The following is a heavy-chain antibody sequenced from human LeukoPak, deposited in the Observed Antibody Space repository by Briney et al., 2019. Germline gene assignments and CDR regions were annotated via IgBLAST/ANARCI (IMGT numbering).Heavy chain of an antibody. J-gene: IGHJ3*02. Sequence: GGSLRLSCAASGFTFSSYWMSWVRQAPGKGLEWVANIKQDGSEKYYVDSVKGRFTISRDNSKNTLYLQMNSLRAEDTAVYYCAKDRVGASFFAFDIWGQGTMVTVSS. D-gene: IGHD1-26*01. CDR1: GFTFSSYW. V-gene: IGHV3-7*03. CDR3: AKDRVGASFFAFDI. CDR2: IKQDGSEK.